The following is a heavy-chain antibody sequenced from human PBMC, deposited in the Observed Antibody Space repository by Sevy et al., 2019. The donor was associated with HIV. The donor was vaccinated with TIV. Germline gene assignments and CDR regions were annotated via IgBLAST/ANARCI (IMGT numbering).Heavy chain of an antibody. D-gene: IGHD2-2*01. Sequence: SETLSLTCAVHYGAFSGYYWNWIRQVPGKGLEWIGEINESGITYYNPSLKSPETISVDTSKKQFSLKLNSVTAVDSAVYFCARSPPVVVVPGAPSWFDHWGQGTLVTVSS. CDR3: ARSPPVVVVPGAPSWFDH. J-gene: IGHJ5*02. CDR2: INESGIT. V-gene: IGHV4-34*01. CDR1: YGAFSGYY.